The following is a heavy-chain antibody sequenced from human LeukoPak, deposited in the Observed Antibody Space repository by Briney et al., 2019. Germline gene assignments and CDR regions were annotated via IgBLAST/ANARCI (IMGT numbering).Heavy chain of an antibody. CDR2: INPNNGGT. Sequence: ASVKVSCKASRYIFTSYYIHWVRQAPGQGLEWMGSINPNNGGTKYAQKFQGRVTMTSDTSISTAYMELSRLRSDDTAMYYCARDRGSSWFADYWGQGTLVTVSS. CDR1: RYIFTSYY. D-gene: IGHD6-13*01. J-gene: IGHJ4*02. V-gene: IGHV1-2*02. CDR3: ARDRGSSWFADY.